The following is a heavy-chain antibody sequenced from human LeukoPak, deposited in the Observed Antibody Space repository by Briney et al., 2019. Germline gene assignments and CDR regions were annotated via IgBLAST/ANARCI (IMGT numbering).Heavy chain of an antibody. J-gene: IGHJ5*02. D-gene: IGHD5-18*01. CDR1: GGSISTYY. Sequence: SGTLSLTCSVSGGSISTYYWNWIRQTPGKGLEWIGHISYGNTDYSPSLKSRVTISVDTSKNQFSLKLTSVTAADTAVYYCARDKAHSYGRYFDPWGQGALVTVSS. V-gene: IGHV4-59*01. CDR2: ISYGNT. CDR3: ARDKAHSYGRYFDP.